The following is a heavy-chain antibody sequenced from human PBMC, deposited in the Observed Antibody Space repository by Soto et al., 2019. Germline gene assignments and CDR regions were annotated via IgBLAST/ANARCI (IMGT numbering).Heavy chain of an antibody. V-gene: IGHV3-30*04. D-gene: IGHD2-15*01. CDR3: ARDHFSDGDY. CDR2: ISNDGREK. J-gene: IGHJ4*02. Sequence: QVQLVESGGNVVQPGRSLRLSCAVSGVSLSDFSFHWVRQAPGKGLEWVALISNDGREKYYADSVEGRFTLSRDTSKNTLHLQMDSLRLEDTAVYDCARDHFSDGDYWGQGTLVTVSS. CDR1: GVSLSDFS.